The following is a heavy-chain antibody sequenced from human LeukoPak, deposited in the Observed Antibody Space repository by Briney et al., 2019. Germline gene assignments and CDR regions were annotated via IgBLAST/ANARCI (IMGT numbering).Heavy chain of an antibody. CDR2: ISGSGGST. D-gene: IGHD2-15*01. Sequence: GGSLRLSCAASGFTFSSYGMNWVRQAPGKGLEWVSAISGSGGSTYYADSVKGRFTISRDNSKNTLYLQMNSLRAEDTAVYYCAKLGLGYCSGGSCYAGFDYWGQGTLVTVSS. V-gene: IGHV3-23*01. J-gene: IGHJ4*02. CDR1: GFTFSSYG. CDR3: AKLGLGYCSGGSCYAGFDY.